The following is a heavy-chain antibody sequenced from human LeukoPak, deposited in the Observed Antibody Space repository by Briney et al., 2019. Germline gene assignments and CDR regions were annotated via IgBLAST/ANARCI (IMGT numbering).Heavy chain of an antibody. V-gene: IGHV3-53*04. Sequence: GSLRLSCAASGFTVSRNYMTWVRQAPGKGLEWVSVIYAGGSTYYADSVKGRFTISRHNSQNTLYLQMNSLRAEDTAVYYCARAERAFFDYWGQGTLVTVSS. CDR1: GFTVSRNY. CDR2: IYAGGST. CDR3: ARAERAFFDY. D-gene: IGHD3-16*01. J-gene: IGHJ4*02.